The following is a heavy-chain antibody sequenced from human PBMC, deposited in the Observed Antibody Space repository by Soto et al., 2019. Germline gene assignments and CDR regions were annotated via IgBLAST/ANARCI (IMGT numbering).Heavy chain of an antibody. CDR3: ARTQGSGVSDY. J-gene: IGHJ4*02. D-gene: IGHD3-3*01. CDR2: ISHSARI. Sequence: QVQLQESGPGLVRPSETLSLACSVSGDSIRNNYWSWIRQPPGKGLEWIAYISHSARINYNPSLKSRVTISLDTSTNEFSLRVNSLTPADTAVYYCARTQGSGVSDYWGQGTLVTVSS. V-gene: IGHV4-59*01. CDR1: GDSIRNNY.